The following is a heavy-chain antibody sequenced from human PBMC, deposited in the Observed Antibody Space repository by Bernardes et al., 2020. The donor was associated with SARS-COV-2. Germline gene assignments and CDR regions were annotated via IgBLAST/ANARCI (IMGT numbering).Heavy chain of an antibody. CDR3: ASPPYFDFYSVVNWFDP. CDR2: IKADNGNT. CDR1: GYTFRNYA. V-gene: IGHV1-3*01. D-gene: IGHD3-3*01. Sequence: ASVKVSCKASGYTFRNYALHWVRQAPGQSLEWMGWIKADNGNTKYSQKFQGRVTITRDTSASTAYMEVSSLRAEDTAVYYCASPPYFDFYSVVNWFDPWGQGTLVTVSS. J-gene: IGHJ5*02.